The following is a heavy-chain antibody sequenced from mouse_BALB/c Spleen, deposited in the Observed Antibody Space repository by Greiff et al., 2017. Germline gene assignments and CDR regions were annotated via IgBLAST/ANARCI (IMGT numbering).Heavy chain of an antibody. Sequence: VQLQQSGAELVRPGTSVKVSCKASGYAFTNYLIEWVKQRPGQGLEWIGVINPGSGGTNYNEKFKGKATLTADKSSSTAYMQLSSLTSDDSAVYFCARYLTTVDAMDYWGQGTSVTVSS. CDR3: ARYLTTVDAMDY. J-gene: IGHJ4*01. CDR1: GYAFTNYL. CDR2: INPGSGGT. D-gene: IGHD1-1*01. V-gene: IGHV1-54*01.